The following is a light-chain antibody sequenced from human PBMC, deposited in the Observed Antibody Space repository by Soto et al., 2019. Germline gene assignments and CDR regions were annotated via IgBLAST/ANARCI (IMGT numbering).Light chain of an antibody. Sequence: DIQMTQSPSSLSASVGDRVTITCRASQSISTYLNWYQQKPGKAPKLLIYAASSLQSGVPSRFSGSGSGTDFTLTIGSLQPDDFAVYHCQQSYSIPHTFGQGAKLEIK. CDR2: AAS. CDR3: QQSYSIPHT. CDR1: QSISTY. J-gene: IGKJ2*01. V-gene: IGKV1-39*01.